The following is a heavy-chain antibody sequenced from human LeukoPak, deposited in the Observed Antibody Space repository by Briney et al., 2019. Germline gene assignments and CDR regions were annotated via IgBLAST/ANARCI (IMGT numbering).Heavy chain of an antibody. CDR3: ASADVAGAFDI. J-gene: IGHJ3*02. Sequence: GGSLRLSCAASRFTFSSSWMTWVRQAPGKGLEWVANIKQDGSEKYYVDSVKGRFTISRDNAKDSLYLQMNSLRAEDTAVYYCASADVAGAFDIWGQGTMVTVSS. V-gene: IGHV3-7*01. CDR2: IKQDGSEK. CDR1: RFTFSSSW.